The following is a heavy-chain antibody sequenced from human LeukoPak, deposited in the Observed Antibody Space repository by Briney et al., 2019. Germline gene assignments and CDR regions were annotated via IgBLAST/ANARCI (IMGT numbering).Heavy chain of an antibody. CDR1: GFTFSSYG. CDR3: ARAEGSYYGSGSYSY. D-gene: IGHD3-10*01. V-gene: IGHV3-21*01. J-gene: IGHJ4*02. Sequence: PGGSLRLSCAASGFTFSSYGMNWVRQAPGKGLEWVSSISGSSTYIYYADSVKGRFTISRDNAKDSLYLQMNSLRAEDTAVYYCARAEGSYYGSGSYSYWGQGILVTVSS. CDR2: ISGSSTYI.